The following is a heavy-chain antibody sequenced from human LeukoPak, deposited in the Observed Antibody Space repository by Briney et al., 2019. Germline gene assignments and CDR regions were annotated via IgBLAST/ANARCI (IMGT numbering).Heavy chain of an antibody. CDR2: IYYSGST. V-gene: IGHV4-59*01. D-gene: IGHD3-10*01. Sequence: SETLSLTCTVSGGSISSYYWSWIRQPPGKGLEWIGYIYYSGSTNYNPSLKSRVTISVDTSKNQFSLKLSSVTAADTAVYYCARDHTIGGYYFEYWGQGTLVTVSS. CDR1: GGSISSYY. J-gene: IGHJ4*02. CDR3: ARDHTIGGYYFEY.